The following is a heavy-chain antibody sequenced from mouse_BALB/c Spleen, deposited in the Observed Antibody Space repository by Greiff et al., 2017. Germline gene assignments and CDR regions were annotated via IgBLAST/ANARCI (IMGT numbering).Heavy chain of an antibody. V-gene: IGHV3-2*02. CDR3: ARGEVFGY. CDR2: ISYSGST. J-gene: IGHJ2*01. CDR1: GYSITSDYA. Sequence: EVKLQQSGPGLVKPSQSLSLTCTVTGYSITSDYAWNWIRQFPGNKLEWMGYISYSGSTSYNPSLKSRISITRDTSKNQFFLQLNSVTTEDTATYYCARGEVFGYWGQGTTLTVSS.